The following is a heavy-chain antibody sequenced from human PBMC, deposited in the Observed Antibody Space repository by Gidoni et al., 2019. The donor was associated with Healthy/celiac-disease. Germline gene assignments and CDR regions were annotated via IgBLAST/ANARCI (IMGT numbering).Heavy chain of an antibody. CDR2: INPSGGST. Sequence: QVQLVQSGAEVKKPGASVKVSCKASGYTFTSYYMHWVRQAPGQGLEWMGIINPSGGSTSYAQKFQGRVTMTRDTSTSTVYMELSSLRSEDTAVYYCARDIFSDSSSSAPVGYWGQGTLVTVSS. CDR1: GYTFTSYY. V-gene: IGHV1-46*01. CDR3: ARDIFSDSSSSAPVGY. J-gene: IGHJ4*02. D-gene: IGHD6-6*01.